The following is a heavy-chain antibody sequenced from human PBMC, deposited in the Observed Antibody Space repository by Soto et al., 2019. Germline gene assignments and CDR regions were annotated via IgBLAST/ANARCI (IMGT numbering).Heavy chain of an antibody. V-gene: IGHV1-69*01. CDR1: GGTFGKSV. CDR3: APGQFYDFWSGYYLDY. D-gene: IGHD3-3*01. Sequence: QVPLVQSGAEMKTPGSSVRVSCKASGGTFGKSVITWVRQAPGQGLEWLGGIIPIFGATHYAQKFQGRVTITADEFTTTAYMGLSRLQSEDTAVYYCAPGQFYDFWSGYYLDYWGQGTLVIVSS. CDR2: IIPIFGAT. J-gene: IGHJ4*02.